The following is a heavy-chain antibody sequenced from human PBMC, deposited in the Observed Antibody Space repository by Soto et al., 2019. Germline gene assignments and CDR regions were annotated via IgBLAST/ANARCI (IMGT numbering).Heavy chain of an antibody. D-gene: IGHD3-3*01. Sequence: ASVKVSCKASGYTFTSYGISWVRQAPGQGLEWMGWISAYNGNTNYAQKLQGRVTMTTDTSTSTAYMELRSLRSDDTAVYYCAREAMEWVYYYYYMDVWGKGTTVTVSS. V-gene: IGHV1-18*01. J-gene: IGHJ6*03. CDR2: ISAYNGNT. CDR1: GYTFTSYG. CDR3: AREAMEWVYYYYYMDV.